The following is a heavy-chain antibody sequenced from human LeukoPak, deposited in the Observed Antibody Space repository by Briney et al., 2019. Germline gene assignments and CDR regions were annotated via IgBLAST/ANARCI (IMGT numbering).Heavy chain of an antibody. V-gene: IGHV3-48*01. CDR2: ISSSSSTI. J-gene: IGHJ3*02. Sequence: PGGSLRLSCAASGFTFSSYSMNWVRQAPGKGLEWVSYISSSSSTIYYADSVKGRFTISRDNAKNSLYLQMNSLRAEDTAVYYCARDPRSLTGGSYLDAFDIWGQGTMVTVSS. D-gene: IGHD1-26*01. CDR3: ARDPRSLTGGSYLDAFDI. CDR1: GFTFSSYS.